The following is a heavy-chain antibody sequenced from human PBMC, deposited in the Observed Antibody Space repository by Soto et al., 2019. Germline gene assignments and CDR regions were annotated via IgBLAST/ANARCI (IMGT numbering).Heavy chain of an antibody. CDR2: IIPIFGTA. CDR1: GGTFSSYA. D-gene: IGHD6-19*01. V-gene: IGHV1-69*13. J-gene: IGHJ6*02. Sequence: ASVKVSCKASGGTFSSYAISWVRQAPGQGLEWMGGIIPIFGTANYAQKFQGRVTITADESTSTAYMELSSLRSEDTAVYYCARSNSTQWTYSSGYVGMDVWGQGTTVTVSS. CDR3: ARSNSTQWTYSSGYVGMDV.